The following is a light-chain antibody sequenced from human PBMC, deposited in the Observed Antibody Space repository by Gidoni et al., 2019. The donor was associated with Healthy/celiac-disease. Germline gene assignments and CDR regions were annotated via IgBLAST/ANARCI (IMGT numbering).Light chain of an antibody. J-gene: IGLJ2*01. Sequence: SYELTQPPSVSVSSGQTARITCSGDALPKKYAYWYQQKSGQAPVLVIYEDSERPSGIPERFSGSSSGTMATLTISGAQVEDEGDYYCYSTDSSGNHRVFGGGTKLTVL. CDR2: EDS. CDR3: YSTDSSGNHRV. V-gene: IGLV3-10*01. CDR1: ALPKKY.